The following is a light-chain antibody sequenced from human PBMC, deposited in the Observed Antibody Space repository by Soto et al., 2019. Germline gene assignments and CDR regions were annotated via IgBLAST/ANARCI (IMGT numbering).Light chain of an antibody. CDR2: DSS. CDR3: QQFGDWWS. Sequence: DIWKTHAPAFLSVSPGESAPRSCRASQSVSSHVVWYQQNPGQGPRLLTSDSSTLATRIPARFRGSGSGTEFTLTISSLQSEDSAIYYCQQFGDWWSFGLGTKVDIK. CDR1: QSVSSH. J-gene: IGKJ1*01. V-gene: IGKV3-15*01.